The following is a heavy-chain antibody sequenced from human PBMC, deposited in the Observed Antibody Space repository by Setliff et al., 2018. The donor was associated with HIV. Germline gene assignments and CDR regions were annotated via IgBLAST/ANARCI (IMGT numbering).Heavy chain of an antibody. CDR2: INSYNGNT. J-gene: IGHJ6*02. Sequence: ASVKVSCKASGYTFTTYVVNWVRQAPGQGLEWMGWINSYNGNTKFAQKFQGRVTMTKDTYTTTAFMEWRSLKADDTGIYYCSRSGVPPYYYYGMDVWGQGTTVTVSS. CDR1: GYTFTTYV. V-gene: IGHV1-18*04. CDR3: SRSGVPPYYYYGMDV. D-gene: IGHD3-10*01.